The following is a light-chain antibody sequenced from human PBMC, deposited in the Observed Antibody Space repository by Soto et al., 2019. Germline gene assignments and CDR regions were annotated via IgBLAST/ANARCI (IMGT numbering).Light chain of an antibody. CDR1: QSLLHSSGYNY. CDR3: MQPLHTPWT. CDR2: LGS. J-gene: IGKJ1*01. Sequence: DIVMTQSPLSLRVTPGELASISCRSSQSLLHSSGYNYLHWYLQKPGQSPQLLISLGSDRSSGVPDRFSGSGSGTDFTLNISRVEAEDVGVYYCMQPLHTPWTFGQGTKVEIK. V-gene: IGKV2-28*01.